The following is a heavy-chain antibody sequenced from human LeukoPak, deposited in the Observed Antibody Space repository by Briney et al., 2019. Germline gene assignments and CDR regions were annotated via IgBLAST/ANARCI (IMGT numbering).Heavy chain of an antibody. CDR2: IYYSGST. D-gene: IGHD4-23*01. J-gene: IGHJ4*02. CDR1: GGSISSSSYY. CDR3: SGDGGRRESNY. Sequence: SETLSLTCTVSGGSISSSSYYWGWIRQPPGKGLEWIGSIYYSGSTYYNPSLKSRVTISVDTSKNQFSLKLSSVTAADTAVYYCSGDGGRRESNYWGQGTLVTVSS. V-gene: IGHV4-39*07.